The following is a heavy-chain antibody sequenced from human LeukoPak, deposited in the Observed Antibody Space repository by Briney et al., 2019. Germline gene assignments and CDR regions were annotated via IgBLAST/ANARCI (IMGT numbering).Heavy chain of an antibody. D-gene: IGHD6-13*01. V-gene: IGHV3-48*03. CDR3: ARDFIAAAGIDS. J-gene: IGHJ4*02. Sequence: PGGSLRPSCAASGFAFRTYEMNWVRQAPGKGLEWVSYITASGSNTNYADSVKGRFTISRDNAKNSLYLQMNSLRAEDTAVYYCARDFIAAAGIDSWGQGTLVTVSS. CDR2: ITASGSNT. CDR1: GFAFRTYE.